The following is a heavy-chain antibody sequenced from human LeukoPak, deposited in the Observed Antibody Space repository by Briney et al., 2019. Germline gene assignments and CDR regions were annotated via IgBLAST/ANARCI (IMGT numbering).Heavy chain of an antibody. CDR1: GGTFSSYA. D-gene: IGHD5-24*01. Sequence: ASVKVSCKASGGTFSSYAISWVRQAPGQGLEWMGGFIPIFGTANYAQKFQGRVTITADESTSTAYMELSSLRSEDTAVYYCAREWRDGYNLFDYWGQGTLVTVSS. J-gene: IGHJ4*02. CDR2: FIPIFGTA. CDR3: AREWRDGYNLFDY. V-gene: IGHV1-69*13.